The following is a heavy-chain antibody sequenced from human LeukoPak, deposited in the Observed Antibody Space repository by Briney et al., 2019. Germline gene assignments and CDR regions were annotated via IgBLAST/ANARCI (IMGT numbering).Heavy chain of an antibody. CDR1: GGTFSSYA. CDR3: ARDDGFDWFDP. Sequence: GASVKVSCKASGGTFSSYAISWVRQAPGQGLEWMGWISAYNGNTNYAQKLQGRVTMTTDTSTSTAYMELGSLRSDDTAVYYCARDDGFDWFDPWGQGTLVTVSS. D-gene: IGHD3-10*01. CDR2: ISAYNGNT. J-gene: IGHJ5*02. V-gene: IGHV1-18*01.